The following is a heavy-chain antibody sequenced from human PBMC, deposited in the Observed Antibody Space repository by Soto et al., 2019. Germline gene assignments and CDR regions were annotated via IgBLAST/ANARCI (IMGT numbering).Heavy chain of an antibody. CDR1: GGSFSGYY. J-gene: IGHJ6*02. CDR3: ARTGTGITGTTVPYYYYGMDV. Sequence: KPSETLSLTCAVYGGSFSGYYWSWIRQPPGKGLEWIGEINHSGSTNYNPSLKSRVTISVDTSKNQFSLKLSSVTAADTAVYYCARTGTGITGTTVPYYYYGMDVWGQGTTVTVSS. CDR2: INHSGST. V-gene: IGHV4-34*01. D-gene: IGHD1-20*01.